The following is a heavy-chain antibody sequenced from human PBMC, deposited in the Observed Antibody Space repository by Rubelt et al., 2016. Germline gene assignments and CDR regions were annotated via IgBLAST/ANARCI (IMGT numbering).Heavy chain of an antibody. V-gene: IGHV3-7*03. Sequence: EVQLVESGGGLVQPGGSLRLSCAASGFTFSSYWMSWVRQAPGKGLEWVANIKTDGSEDYYMDSVKGRFTISRDNAKNLLYLQMNSLRAEDTAVYYCARDGDGYFLWGQGTLVTVSS. D-gene: IGHD2-21*01. CDR1: GFTFSSYW. CDR2: IKTDGSED. J-gene: IGHJ4*02. CDR3: ARDGDGYFL.